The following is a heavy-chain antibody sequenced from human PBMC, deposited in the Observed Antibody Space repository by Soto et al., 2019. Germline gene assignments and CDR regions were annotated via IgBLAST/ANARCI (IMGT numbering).Heavy chain of an antibody. CDR2: IDPKNGNT. J-gene: IGHJ5*02. CDR3: ARDWDLVMSTNCFDP. CDR1: AYTFTRYG. V-gene: IGHV1-18*01. Sequence: QVQLVQSGAEVKKPGASVKVSCKASAYTFTRYGISWVRQAPGQGLEWMGWIDPKNGNTYYAEKLQGRATMTTDTSTSTAYMDLRSLRSDDTALYYCARDWDLVMSTNCFDPWGQGTLVTVSS. D-gene: IGHD1-26*01.